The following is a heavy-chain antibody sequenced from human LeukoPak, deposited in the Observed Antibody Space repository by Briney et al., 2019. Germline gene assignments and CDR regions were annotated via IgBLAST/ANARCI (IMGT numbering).Heavy chain of an antibody. V-gene: IGHV4-39*07. CDR1: GGSITNYY. J-gene: IGHJ4*02. Sequence: SETLSLTCSLSGGSITNYYWSWIRQPPGKGLEWIGSIYYTGSTFYNPSLTSRVTISVDTSKNQFSLRLSSVTAADTALYYCARDLYGDYDHYFDYWGQGTLVTVSS. CDR3: ARDLYGDYDHYFDY. D-gene: IGHD4-17*01. CDR2: IYYTGST.